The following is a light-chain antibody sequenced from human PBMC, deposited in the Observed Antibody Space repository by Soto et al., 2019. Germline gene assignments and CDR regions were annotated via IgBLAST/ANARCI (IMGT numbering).Light chain of an antibody. CDR3: MQATQLRT. V-gene: IGKV1-12*01. Sequence: DIQMTQSPSSVSASVGDRVTITCRASQGISSWLAWYQQKPGKAPKLLIYAASSLQSGVPSRFSGSGSGTDFTLTISRVEAEDVGTYFCMQATQLRTFGQGTRLEIK. CDR2: AAS. CDR1: QGISSW. J-gene: IGKJ5*01.